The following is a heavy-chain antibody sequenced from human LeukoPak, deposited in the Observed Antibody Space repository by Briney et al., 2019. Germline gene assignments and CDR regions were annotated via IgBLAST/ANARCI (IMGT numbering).Heavy chain of an antibody. D-gene: IGHD6-19*01. J-gene: IGHJ4*02. CDR1: GFIVSTNY. Sequence: GGSLRLSCAASGFIVSTNYMIWVRQAPGKGLEWVSVIYSVGGTYYADSVRGRFTISRDNSKNMLYLQMNSLRAEDTAVYYCARDTPAGDFEYRGQGTLVTVSS. CDR2: IYSVGGT. V-gene: IGHV3-53*01. CDR3: ARDTPAGDFEY.